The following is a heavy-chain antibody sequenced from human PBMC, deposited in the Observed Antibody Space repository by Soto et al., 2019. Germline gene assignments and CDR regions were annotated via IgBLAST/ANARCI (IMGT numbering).Heavy chain of an antibody. CDR1: GCPFSIYV. Sequence: LSCAASGCPFSIYVMHLVRQAPGKGLEWVAVIWYDGSNKYYADSVKGRFTISRDNSKNTLYLQMNSLRAEDTAVYYCARDDSSSIAVGPGAFDIWGQGTMVTVS. CDR2: IWYDGSNK. D-gene: IGHD6-19*01. J-gene: IGHJ3*02. V-gene: IGHV3-33*01. CDR3: ARDDSSSIAVGPGAFDI.